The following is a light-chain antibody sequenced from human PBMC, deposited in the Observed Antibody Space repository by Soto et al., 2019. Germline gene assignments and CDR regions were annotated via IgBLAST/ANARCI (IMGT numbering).Light chain of an antibody. CDR2: GAS. CDR3: QQYNNWPPT. Sequence: EIVMTQSPATLSVSPGERATLSCRASQSVNSNLAWYQQKPGQAPRLLIYGASTRATGIPARFSGSGSGTEFTLTISSLQSEDFVVYYCQQYNNWPPTFGQGTKVEIK. J-gene: IGKJ1*01. CDR1: QSVNSN. V-gene: IGKV3-15*01.